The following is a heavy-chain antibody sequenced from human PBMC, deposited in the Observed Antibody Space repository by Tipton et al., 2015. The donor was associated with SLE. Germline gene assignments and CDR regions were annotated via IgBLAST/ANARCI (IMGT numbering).Heavy chain of an antibody. CDR2: VFAGVTT. CDR3: ARYGDTGIIDY. Sequence: LRLSCTVSGGSISSSSYYWGWIRQPPGKGLEWIGRVFAGVTTNYNPSLKSRVTISIDRSKGQFSLELRSVTAADTAVYYCARYGDTGIIDYWGQGALVTVSS. V-gene: IGHV4-39*07. CDR1: GGSISSSSYY. D-gene: IGHD5-18*01. J-gene: IGHJ4*02.